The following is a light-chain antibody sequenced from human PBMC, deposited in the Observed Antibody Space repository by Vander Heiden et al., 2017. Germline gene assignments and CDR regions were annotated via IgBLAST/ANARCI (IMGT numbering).Light chain of an antibody. CDR3: QQYDKSWT. J-gene: IGKJ1*01. CDR2: KAS. CDR1: QNIDLW. V-gene: IGKV1-5*03. Sequence: DVRSTQYPSTLSASVGDRVTISCRANQNIDLWLAWYQQRPGNAPQLMIYKASTLQSGFPSRISGSGSGTEFSLTISNLQPEDSAIYYCQQYDKSWTFGPGTRVQVK.